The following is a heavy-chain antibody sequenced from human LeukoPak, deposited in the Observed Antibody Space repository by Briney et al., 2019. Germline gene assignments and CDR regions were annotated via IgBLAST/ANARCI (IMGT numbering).Heavy chain of an antibody. J-gene: IGHJ4*02. Sequence: SETLSLTCTVSGGSISSSSYYWGWIRQPPGKGLEWIGYIYYSGSTNYNPSLKSRVTISVDTSKNQFSLKLSSVTAADTAVYYCARADYGGNSATLDYWGQGTLVTVSS. CDR1: GGSISSSSYY. CDR3: ARADYGGNSATLDY. CDR2: IYYSGST. V-gene: IGHV4-61*05. D-gene: IGHD4-23*01.